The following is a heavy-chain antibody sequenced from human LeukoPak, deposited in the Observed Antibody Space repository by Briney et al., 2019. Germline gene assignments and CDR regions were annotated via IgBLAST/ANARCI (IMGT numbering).Heavy chain of an antibody. D-gene: IGHD2-15*01. Sequence: SETLSLTCTVSGYSISSGYSWAWIRQPPGKGLEWIGSIYHTGSTYYNPSLKSRVTISVDMSKSQFSLKVSSVTAADTAVYYCARQKYCSGGSCSLSWFDPWGQGTLVTVSS. J-gene: IGHJ5*02. CDR1: GYSISSGYS. CDR3: ARQKYCSGGSCSLSWFDP. V-gene: IGHV4-38-2*02. CDR2: IYHTGST.